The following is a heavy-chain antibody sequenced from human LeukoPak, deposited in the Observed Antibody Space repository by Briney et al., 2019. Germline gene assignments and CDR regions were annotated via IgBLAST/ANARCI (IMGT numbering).Heavy chain of an antibody. CDR3: ARTGSGYHAFDM. Sequence: GGSLRLSCAASGFTFSSYSMIWVGPAPGKGLEWVSYISSSSSTIYYADSVKGRFTRSRDNAKNSLYLEMNSLRAEDRVVYCCARTGSGYHAFDMWGQGTTVTVSS. CDR1: GFTFSSYS. D-gene: IGHD3-22*01. CDR2: ISSSSSTI. V-gene: IGHV3-48*01. J-gene: IGHJ3*02.